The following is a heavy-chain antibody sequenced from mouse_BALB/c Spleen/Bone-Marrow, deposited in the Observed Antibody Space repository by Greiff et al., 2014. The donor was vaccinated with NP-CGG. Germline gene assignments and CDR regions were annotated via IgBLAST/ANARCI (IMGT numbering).Heavy chain of an antibody. Sequence: QVQLQQSGAELAKPGASVEMSCKASGYTFTSYWMHWVKQRPGQGLEWIGYINPSTGYTEYNQKFKDKATLTADKSSSTAYMQLSSLTSEDSAVYYCARRETTVLDYWGQGTTLTVSS. V-gene: IGHV1-7*01. CDR2: INPSTGYT. J-gene: IGHJ2*01. D-gene: IGHD1-1*01. CDR3: ARRETTVLDY. CDR1: GYTFTSYW.